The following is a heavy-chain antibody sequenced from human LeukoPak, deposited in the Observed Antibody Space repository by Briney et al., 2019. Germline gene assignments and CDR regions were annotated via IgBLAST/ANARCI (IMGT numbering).Heavy chain of an antibody. CDR2: INHSGST. D-gene: IGHD6-13*01. Sequence: SETLSLTCAVYGGSFSGYYWSWIRQPPGKGLEWIGEINHSGSTNYNPSLKSRVTISVDTSKNQFSLKLSSVTAADAAVYYCARDPRQLVPRGYYYYGMDVWSQGTTVTVSS. CDR1: GGSFSGYY. J-gene: IGHJ6*02. CDR3: ARDPRQLVPRGYYYYGMDV. V-gene: IGHV4-34*01.